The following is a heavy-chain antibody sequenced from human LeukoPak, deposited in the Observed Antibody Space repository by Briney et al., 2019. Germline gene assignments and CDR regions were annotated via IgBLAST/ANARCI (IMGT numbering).Heavy chain of an antibody. Sequence: ASVKVSFKASGYTFTGYYMHWVRQAPGQGLEWMGWINPDSGGTNYAQKFQGRITMTRDTSISTVYMELSRLRSDDTAVFYCTRGGSGDYWGQGTLVTVSS. CDR1: GYTFTGYY. J-gene: IGHJ4*01. CDR3: TRGGSGDY. V-gene: IGHV1-2*02. CDR2: INPDSGGT. D-gene: IGHD2-15*01.